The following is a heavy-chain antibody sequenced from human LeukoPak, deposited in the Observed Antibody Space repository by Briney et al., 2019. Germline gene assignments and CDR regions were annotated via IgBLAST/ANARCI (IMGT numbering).Heavy chain of an antibody. CDR3: ARASSIGAAGLFDY. D-gene: IGHD6-13*01. Sequence: PRGSLRLSCAASGFTVSSNYMNWVRQAPGKGLEWVSVIYSGGTTYYADSVKGRFIISRDNSKNTLYLQMNSLRAEDTAVYYCARASSIGAAGLFDYWGQGTLVTVSS. V-gene: IGHV3-53*01. CDR1: GFTVSSNY. CDR2: IYSGGTT. J-gene: IGHJ4*02.